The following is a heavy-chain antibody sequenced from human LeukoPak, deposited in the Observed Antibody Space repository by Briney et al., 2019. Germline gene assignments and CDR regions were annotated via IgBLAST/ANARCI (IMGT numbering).Heavy chain of an antibody. Sequence: SETLSLTCTVSGGSISSYYWSWIRQPPGEGLEWIGYIYYSGSTNYNPSLKSRVTISVDTSKNQFSLKLSSVTAADTAVYYCASYTTSRYCSSTSCYRAFDIWGQGTMVTVSS. D-gene: IGHD2-2*01. CDR1: GGSISSYY. CDR3: ASYTTSRYCSSTSCYRAFDI. V-gene: IGHV4-59*01. CDR2: IYYSGST. J-gene: IGHJ3*02.